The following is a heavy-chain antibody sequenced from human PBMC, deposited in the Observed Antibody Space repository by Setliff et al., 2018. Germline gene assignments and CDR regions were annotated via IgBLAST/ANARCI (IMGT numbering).Heavy chain of an antibody. V-gene: IGHV4-59*01. D-gene: IGHD2-15*01. CDR2: IIHSGST. CDR1: GGSISSYY. J-gene: IGHJ4*02. Sequence: SETLSLTCTVSGGSISSYYWSWIRQPPGKGLEWIGEIIHSGSTNYNPSLKSRVTISVDTSKNQFSLKLSSVTAADTAVYYCARGSWGWRCSGGGCYSGAHYVYWGQGTLVTVSS. CDR3: ARGSWGWRCSGGGCYSGAHYVY.